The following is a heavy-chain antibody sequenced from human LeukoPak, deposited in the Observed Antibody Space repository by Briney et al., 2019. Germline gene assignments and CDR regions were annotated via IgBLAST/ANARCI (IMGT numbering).Heavy chain of an antibody. D-gene: IGHD6-6*01. CDR2: IYSGYST. V-gene: IGHV3-66*01. J-gene: IGHJ4*02. Sequence: GGSLRPSCVVSGFSVSSNYMNWVRQAPGKGLEWVSVIYSGYSTYYSDSVKGRFTVSRDNSRNTVYLQMNSLRGEDTAVYYCARDSTSSYYFESWGQGTLVSVSS. CDR3: ARDSTSSYYFES. CDR1: GFSVSSNY.